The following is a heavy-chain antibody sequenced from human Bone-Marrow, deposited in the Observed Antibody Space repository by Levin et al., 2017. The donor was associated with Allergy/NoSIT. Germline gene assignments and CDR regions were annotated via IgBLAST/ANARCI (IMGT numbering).Heavy chain of an antibody. V-gene: IGHV3-30-3*01. CDR1: GFTFSSYA. Sequence: AGGSLRLSCAASGFTFSSYAMHWVRQAPGKGLEWVAVISYDGSNKYYADSVKGRFTISRDNSKNTLYLQMNSLRAEDTAVYYCARELSPSWYGSGSYYKFYYYYYGMAVWGQGTTVTVSS. J-gene: IGHJ6*02. CDR3: ARELSPSWYGSGSYYKFYYYYYGMAV. CDR2: ISYDGSNK. D-gene: IGHD3-10*01.